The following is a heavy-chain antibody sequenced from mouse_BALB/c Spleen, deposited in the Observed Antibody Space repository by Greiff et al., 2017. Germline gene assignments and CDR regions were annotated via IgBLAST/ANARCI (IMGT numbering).Heavy chain of an antibody. CDR1: GFSLTSYG. Sequence: VKLMESGPGLVAPSQSLSITCTVSGFSLTSYGVHWVRQPPGKGLEWLGVIWAGGSTNYNSALMSRLSISKDNSKSQVFLKMNSLQTDDTAMYYCARDPHYYGSRLDYWGQGTTLTVSS. J-gene: IGHJ2*01. CDR3: ARDPHYYGSRLDY. CDR2: IWAGGST. D-gene: IGHD1-1*01. V-gene: IGHV2-9*02.